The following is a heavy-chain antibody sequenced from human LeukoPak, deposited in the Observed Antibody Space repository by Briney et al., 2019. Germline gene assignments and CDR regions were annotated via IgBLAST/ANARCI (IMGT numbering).Heavy chain of an antibody. CDR3: TKDPNGNYVGAFDP. CDR2: IGGSGGST. Sequence: GGSLRLSCAASGFTFSSYATSWVRQAPGKGLEWVSVIGGSGGSTYYADSVKGRFTISRDNSQNTLYLQMNSLRVEDTAVYYCTKDPNGNYVGAFDPWGQGTLVTVSS. V-gene: IGHV3-23*01. J-gene: IGHJ5*02. CDR1: GFTFSSYA. D-gene: IGHD4-17*01.